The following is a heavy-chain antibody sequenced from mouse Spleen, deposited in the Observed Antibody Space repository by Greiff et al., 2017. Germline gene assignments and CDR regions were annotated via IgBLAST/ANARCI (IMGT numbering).Heavy chain of an antibody. Sequence: EVQRVESGGGLVQPGGSRKLSCAASGFTFSSFGMHWVRQAPEKGLEWVAYISNGGGSTYYPDTVKGRFTISRDNAKNTLYLQMSSLKSEDTAMYYCARDGYDETWFAYWGQGTLVTVSA. J-gene: IGHJ3*01. CDR2: ISNGGGST. D-gene: IGHD2-2*01. CDR1: GFTFSSFG. CDR3: ARDGYDETWFAY. V-gene: IGHV5-12-2*01.